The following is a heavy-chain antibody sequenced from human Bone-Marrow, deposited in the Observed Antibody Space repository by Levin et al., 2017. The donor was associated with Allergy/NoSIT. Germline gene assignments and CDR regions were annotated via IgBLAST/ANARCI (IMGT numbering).Heavy chain of an antibody. V-gene: IGHV3-15*07. CDR3: TTASSGSTPSVTYCGGDCSLL. D-gene: IGHD2-21*02. J-gene: IGHJ4*02. Sequence: GGSLRLSCAASGFTFSNAWMNWVRQAPGKGLEWVGRIKSKTDGGTTDYAAPVKGRFTISRDDSKNTLYLQMNSLKTEDTAVYYCTTASSGSTPSVTYCGGDCSLLWGQGTLVTVSS. CDR1: GFTFSNAW. CDR2: IKSKTDGGTT.